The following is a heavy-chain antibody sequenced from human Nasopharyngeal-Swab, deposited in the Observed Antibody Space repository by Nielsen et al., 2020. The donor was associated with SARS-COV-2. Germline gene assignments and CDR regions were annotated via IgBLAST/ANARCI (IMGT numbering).Heavy chain of an antibody. CDR1: GFTFDDYA. D-gene: IGHD4-11*01. J-gene: IGHJ4*02. CDR3: ARGTADYSNPSFDY. V-gene: IGHV3-9*01. CDR2: INWNSGLK. Sequence: LSLTCAASGFTFDDYAMYWVRQRPGEGLEWVSGINWNSGLKGYADSVKGRFTISGDNARNSLYLLMNSLRSEDTALYYCARGTADYSNPSFDYWGQGTLVTVPS.